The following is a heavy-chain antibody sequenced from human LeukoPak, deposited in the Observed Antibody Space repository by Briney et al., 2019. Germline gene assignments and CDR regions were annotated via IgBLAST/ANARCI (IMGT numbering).Heavy chain of an antibody. D-gene: IGHD5-18*01. CDR3: AREGAVATAMLSLDY. Sequence: GASVKVSCQASGYTFTSYYIHWVRQAPGQGLEWMGIINPNFGSTSYAQKFQGRVTMTSDMSTSTVYMELSSLRFDDTAIYYCAREGAVATAMLSLDYWGQGALVTVSS. CDR1: GYTFTSYY. J-gene: IGHJ4*02. V-gene: IGHV1-46*01. CDR2: INPNFGST.